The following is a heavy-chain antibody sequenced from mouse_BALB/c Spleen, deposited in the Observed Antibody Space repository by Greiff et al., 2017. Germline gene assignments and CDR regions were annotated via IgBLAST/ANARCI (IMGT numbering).Heavy chain of an antibody. D-gene: IGHD4-1*01. Sequence: QVHVKQSGPELVRPGVSVKISCKGSGYTFTDYAMHWVKQSHAKSLEWIGVISTYYGNTNYNQKFKGKATMTVDKSSSTAYMELARLTSEDSAIYYCARWESVSYWYFDVWGAGTTVTVSS. CDR1: GYTFTDYA. J-gene: IGHJ1*01. CDR2: ISTYYGNT. V-gene: IGHV1-67*01. CDR3: ARWESVSYWYFDV.